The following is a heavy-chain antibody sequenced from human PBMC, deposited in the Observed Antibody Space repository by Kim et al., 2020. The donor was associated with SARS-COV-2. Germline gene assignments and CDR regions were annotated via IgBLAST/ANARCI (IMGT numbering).Heavy chain of an antibody. V-gene: IGHV1-2*02. Sequence: ASVKVSCKASGYTFTGYYMHWVRQAPGQGLEWMGWINPNSGGTNYAQKFQGRVTMTRDTSISTAYMELSRLRSDDTAVYYCARVASPIAATRKFDYWGQGTLVTVSS. CDR3: ARVASPIAATRKFDY. D-gene: IGHD6-25*01. CDR2: INPNSGGT. CDR1: GYTFTGYY. J-gene: IGHJ4*02.